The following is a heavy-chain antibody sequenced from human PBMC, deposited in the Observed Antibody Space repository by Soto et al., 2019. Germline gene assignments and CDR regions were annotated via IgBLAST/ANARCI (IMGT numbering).Heavy chain of an antibody. V-gene: IGHV4-61*01. Sequence: VSGGCRSNEKKNRSWIRQPPGKGLEWIGYIYYSGSTNYNPSLKSRVTISVDTSKNQFSLKLSSVTAADTAVYYCARALNIVLMVYADEYYFAYWGRGTLVTLS. J-gene: IGHJ4*02. CDR3: ARALNIVLMVYADEYYFAY. D-gene: IGHD2-8*01. CDR1: GGCRSNEKKN. CDR2: IYYSGST.